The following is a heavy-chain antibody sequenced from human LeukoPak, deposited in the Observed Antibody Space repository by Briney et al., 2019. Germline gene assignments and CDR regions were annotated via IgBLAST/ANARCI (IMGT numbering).Heavy chain of an antibody. V-gene: IGHV4-59*11. CDR1: GGSIRSHY. CDR3: ARDRGDYDSSGYYGYFDY. CDR2: IYYSGST. Sequence: SETLSLTCTVSGGSIRSHYWSWIRQPPGKGLEWIGYIYYSGSTNYNPSLKSRVTISVDTSKNQFSLKLSSVTAADAAVYYCARDRGDYDSSGYYGYFDYWGQGALVTVSS. J-gene: IGHJ4*02. D-gene: IGHD3-22*01.